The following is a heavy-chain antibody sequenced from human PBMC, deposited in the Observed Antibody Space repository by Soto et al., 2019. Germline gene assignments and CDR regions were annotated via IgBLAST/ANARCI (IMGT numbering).Heavy chain of an antibody. CDR3: AKDGGALDTAMVRFDY. D-gene: IGHD5-18*01. Sequence: PGGSLRISCAASGFTFSSYAMSWVRQATGKGLEWVSAISGSGGSTYYADSVKGRFTISRDNSKNTLYLQMNSLRAEDTAVYYCAKDGGALDTAMVRFDYWGQGTLVTVSS. J-gene: IGHJ4*02. CDR2: ISGSGGST. CDR1: GFTFSSYA. V-gene: IGHV3-23*01.